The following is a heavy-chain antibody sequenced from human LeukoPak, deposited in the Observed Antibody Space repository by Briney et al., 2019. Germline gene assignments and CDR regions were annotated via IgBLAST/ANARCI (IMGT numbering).Heavy chain of an antibody. CDR1: GFSFSSYG. D-gene: IGHD6-13*01. CDR3: AKGGGIAAAWLVAFGI. V-gene: IGHV3-30*02. Sequence: GGSLRLSCAASGFSFSSYGMHWVHQAPGKGLEWVAFIRYDGSNKYYADSVKGRFSISRDNSKNTLYLQMNSLRAEDTAVYYCAKGGGIAAAWLVAFGIWGQGTMVTVSS. J-gene: IGHJ3*02. CDR2: IRYDGSNK.